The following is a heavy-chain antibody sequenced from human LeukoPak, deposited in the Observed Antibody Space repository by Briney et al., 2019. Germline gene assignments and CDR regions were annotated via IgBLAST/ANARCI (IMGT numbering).Heavy chain of an antibody. V-gene: IGHV3-23*01. CDR2: ISGSGGST. CDR3: ARVLEWFSRRFDP. CDR1: GFTFSSYA. J-gene: IGHJ5*02. Sequence: TGGSLRLSCAASGFTFSSYAMSWVRQAPGKGLEWVSAISGSGGSTYYADSVKGRFTISRDNSKNTLYLQMNSLRAEDTAVYYCARVLEWFSRRFDPWGQGTLVTVSS. D-gene: IGHD3-3*01.